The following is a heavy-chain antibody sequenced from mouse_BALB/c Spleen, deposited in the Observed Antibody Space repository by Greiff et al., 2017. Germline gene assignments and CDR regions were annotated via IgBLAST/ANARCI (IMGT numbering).Heavy chain of an antibody. D-gene: IGHD2-3*01. CDR1: GYSFTGYN. CDR3: SRDDGGFAY. J-gene: IGHJ3*01. Sequence: VQLQQSGPELVKPGASVKLSCKASGYSFTGYNMNWVKQSNGKSLEWIGNIDPYDGGTSYNQKFKGKATLTVDKSSSTAYMQLKSLTSEDSAVYYCSRDDGGFAYWGQGTLVTVSA. CDR2: IDPYDGGT. V-gene: IGHV1S135*01.